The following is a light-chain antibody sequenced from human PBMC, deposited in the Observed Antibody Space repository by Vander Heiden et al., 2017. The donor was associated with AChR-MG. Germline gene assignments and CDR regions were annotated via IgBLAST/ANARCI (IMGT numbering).Light chain of an antibody. CDR3: SSYTSSSTLV. CDR2: DVS. Sequence: QSALTQPASVSRSPGQSITISCPGTSSDVGGYNYVSWYQQHPGKAPKLMIYDVSKRPSGVSNRFSGSKSGNTASLTIAGLQAEDEADYYCSSYTSSSTLVFGGGTKLTVL. CDR1: SSDVGGYNY. V-gene: IGLV2-14*01. J-gene: IGLJ2*01.